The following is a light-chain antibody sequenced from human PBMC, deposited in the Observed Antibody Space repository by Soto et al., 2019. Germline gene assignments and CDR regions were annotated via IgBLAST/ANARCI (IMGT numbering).Light chain of an antibody. J-gene: IGKJ4*01. CDR2: AAS. V-gene: IGKV1-39*01. Sequence: DIQMTQSPSSLSASVVDRVTITCRASQTINIFLHWYQQKPGQAPTLLIYAASSLQSGVPSRFSGSGSGTVFTLTITSLQPEDFATYYCQQTSTTPQTFGGGNKVEIK. CDR3: QQTSTTPQT. CDR1: QTINIF.